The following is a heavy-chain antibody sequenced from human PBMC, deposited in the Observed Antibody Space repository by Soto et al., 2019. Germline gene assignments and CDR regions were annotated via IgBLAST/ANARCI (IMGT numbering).Heavy chain of an antibody. CDR1: GDSIRDSF. CDR3: ARGREDNSDHHFGHFDS. CDR2: VHHTGNT. J-gene: IGHJ4*02. Sequence: KPSETLSLTCTVSGDSIRDSFWSWVRQPPGKGLEWIGLVHHTGNTNYNPSLETRVTMLVDTSANHFSLTLTSVTPADTAIYYCARGREDNSDHHFGHFDSWGQGTLVTVSS. V-gene: IGHV4-59*01. D-gene: IGHD3-22*01.